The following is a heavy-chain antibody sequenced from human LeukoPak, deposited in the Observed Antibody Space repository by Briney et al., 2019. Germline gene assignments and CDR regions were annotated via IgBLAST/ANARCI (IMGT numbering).Heavy chain of an antibody. CDR2: INSDGSTT. Sequence: GGSLRLSCAGSGFTLSSYWMHWVRQAPGKGLVWVSRINSDGSTTTYADSVKGRFTISRDNAKNTVYLQMNSLRAEDTAVYYCARGREDSSGYFYGGAFDIWGQGTTVTVSS. CDR1: GFTLSSYW. V-gene: IGHV3-74*01. J-gene: IGHJ3*02. CDR3: ARGREDSSGYFYGGAFDI. D-gene: IGHD3-22*01.